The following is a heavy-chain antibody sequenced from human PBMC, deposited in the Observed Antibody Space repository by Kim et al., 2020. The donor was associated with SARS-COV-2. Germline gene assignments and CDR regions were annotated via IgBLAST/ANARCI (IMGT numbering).Heavy chain of an antibody. CDR3: ATGGHGSQPALDYFDY. CDR1: GGTFSSYA. Sequence: SVKVSCKASGGTFSSYAISWVRQAPGQGLEWMGGIIPIFGTANYAQKFQGRVTITADESTSTAYMELSSLRSEDTAVYYCATGGHGSQPALDYFDYWGQGTLVTVSS. D-gene: IGHD1-26*01. J-gene: IGHJ4*02. V-gene: IGHV1-69*13. CDR2: IIPIFGTA.